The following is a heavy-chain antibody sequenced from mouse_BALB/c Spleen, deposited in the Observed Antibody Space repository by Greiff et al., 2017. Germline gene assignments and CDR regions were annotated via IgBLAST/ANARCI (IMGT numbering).Heavy chain of an antibody. CDR3: AGGGGYHGNVEGYFDY. CDR2: IYPGDGDT. D-gene: IGHD2-1*01. CDR1: GYAFSSSW. J-gene: IGHJ2*01. V-gene: IGHV1-82*01. Sequence: QVQLQQSGPELVKPGASVKISCKASGYAFSSSWMNWVKQRPGQGLEWIGRIYPGDGDTNYNGKFKGKATLTADKSSSTAYMQLSSLTSVDSAVYFCAGGGGYHGNVEGYFDYWGQGTTLTVSS.